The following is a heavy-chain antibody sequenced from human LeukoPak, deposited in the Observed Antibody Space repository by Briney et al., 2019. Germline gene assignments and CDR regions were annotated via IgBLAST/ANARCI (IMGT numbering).Heavy chain of an antibody. Sequence: GSLRLSCAVSGFTFSRFWMSWVRQAPGKGPEWVANINQDGSIKQYLDSVKGRFTISRDNAENSLYLQMNSLRAEDTAVYYCARGVSSGWSWYYFDYWGQGTLVTVSS. CDR2: INQDGSIK. J-gene: IGHJ4*02. D-gene: IGHD6-19*01. V-gene: IGHV3-7*03. CDR3: ARGVSSGWSWYYFDY. CDR1: GFTFSRFW.